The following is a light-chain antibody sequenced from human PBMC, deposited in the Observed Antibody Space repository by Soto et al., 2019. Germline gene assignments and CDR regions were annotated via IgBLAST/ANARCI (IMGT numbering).Light chain of an antibody. CDR1: ESVSSN. V-gene: IGKV3-15*01. J-gene: IGKJ2*01. CDR3: QQYNNWPYT. Sequence: EVVMTQSPVTLSVSPGERATLSCRASESVSSNLAWYQVKPGHAPRLLITGASTRATGFPARFSGSGSGTDFTLTISSLQSEDFAVYYCQQYNNWPYTFGQGTKLEIQ. CDR2: GAS.